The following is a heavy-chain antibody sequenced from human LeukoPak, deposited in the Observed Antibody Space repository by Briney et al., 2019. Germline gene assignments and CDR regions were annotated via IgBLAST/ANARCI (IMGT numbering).Heavy chain of an antibody. CDR1: GFTFSSYE. Sequence: GGSLRLSCAASGFTFSSYEMNWVRQAPGKGLEWVAIISYDGINKYYADSVKGRFTISRDNSKNKLYLQMNSLRAEDTALYYCARDRGGDYLYFQHWGQGTLVTVSS. V-gene: IGHV3-30*04. CDR3: ARDRGGDYLYFQH. D-gene: IGHD2-21*02. J-gene: IGHJ1*01. CDR2: ISYDGINK.